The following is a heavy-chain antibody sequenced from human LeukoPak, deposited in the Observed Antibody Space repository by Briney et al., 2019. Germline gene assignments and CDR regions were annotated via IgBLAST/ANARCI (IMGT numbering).Heavy chain of an antibody. CDR1: GGSISSYY. CDR2: IYTSGST. CDR3: ARRYDSSGRIDY. Sequence: SETLSLTCTVSGGSISSYYWSWIRQPPGKGLEWIGYIYTSGSTNYNPSLKSRVTISVDTSKNQFSLKLSSVTAADTAVYYCARRYDSSGRIDYWGQGTLVTVSS. V-gene: IGHV4-4*09. D-gene: IGHD3-22*01. J-gene: IGHJ4*02.